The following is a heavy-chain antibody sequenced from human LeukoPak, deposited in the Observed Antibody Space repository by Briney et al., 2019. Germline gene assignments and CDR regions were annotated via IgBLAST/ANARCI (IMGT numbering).Heavy chain of an antibody. CDR1: GGSFSGYY. J-gene: IGHJ4*02. Sequence: SETLSLTCAVYGGSFSGYYCRWIRQPPGKGLEWIGEINHSGSTNYNPSLKSRVTISVDTSKNQFSRKLSSVTAADTAVYYCARARGIVDYWGQGTLVTVSS. D-gene: IGHD6-13*01. CDR2: INHSGST. CDR3: ARARGIVDY. V-gene: IGHV4-34*01.